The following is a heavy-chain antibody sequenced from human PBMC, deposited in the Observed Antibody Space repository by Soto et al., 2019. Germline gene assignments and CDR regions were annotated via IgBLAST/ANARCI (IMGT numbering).Heavy chain of an antibody. V-gene: IGHV3-23*01. CDR2: ISGSGNST. D-gene: IGHD3-10*01. CDR3: AMPPPVLRGLYNYAMDV. J-gene: IGHJ6*02. Sequence: VPLLESGGGLVQPGGSQRLSCAGSGFTFSTYAMNWVRQAPGKGLEWVSGISGSGNSTYYADSVKGGFTVSRDNSKNTMHPQMNTLRAADTAVYYCAMPPPVLRGLYNYAMDVWGQGTTVTVSS. CDR1: GFTFSTYA.